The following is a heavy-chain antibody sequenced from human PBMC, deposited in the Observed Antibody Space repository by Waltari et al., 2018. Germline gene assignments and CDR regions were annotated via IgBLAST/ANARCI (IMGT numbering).Heavy chain of an antibody. CDR3: ARDYCDRTYCHGMDV. D-gene: IGHD3-22*01. V-gene: IGHV3-30*03. Sequence: QVQLVESGGGVVQPGRSLSLSCAASDFPFSRYAMHWVRQAPGKGLEWVAVISYNERNIYYVDSVKGRFTISRDNSKKTLYLQMNSLRAEDTAVYYCARDYCDRTYCHGMDVWGRGTTVTVSS. J-gene: IGHJ6*02. CDR2: ISYNERNI. CDR1: DFPFSRYA.